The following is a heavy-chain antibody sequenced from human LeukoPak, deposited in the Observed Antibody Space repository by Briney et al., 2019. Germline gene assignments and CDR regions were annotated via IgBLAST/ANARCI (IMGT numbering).Heavy chain of an antibody. CDR1: GFTFSSYA. J-gene: IGHJ6*03. V-gene: IGHV3-30-3*01. Sequence: GRSLRLSCAASGFTFSSYAMHWVRQAPGKGLEWVAVISYDGSNKYYADSVKGRFTISRDNSKNTLYLQMNSLRAEDTAVYYCAREGITIFGVVSYYYYYMDAWGKGTTVTVSS. CDR2: ISYDGSNK. D-gene: IGHD3-3*01. CDR3: AREGITIFGVVSYYYYYMDA.